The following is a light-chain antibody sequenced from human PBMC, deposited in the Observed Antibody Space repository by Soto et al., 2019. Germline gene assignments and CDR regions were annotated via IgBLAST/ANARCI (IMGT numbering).Light chain of an antibody. V-gene: IGLV2-14*01. J-gene: IGLJ2*01. CDR2: EVS. CDR3: CSYAGSDILI. CDR1: SSDVGGYNY. Sequence: QSALTQPASVSGSPGQSITISCTGTSSDVGGYNYVSWYQQHPGKAPKLIIYEVSNRPSGVSNRFSGSKSGDTASLTISGLHAEDEADYDCCSYAGSDILIFGGGTKLTVL.